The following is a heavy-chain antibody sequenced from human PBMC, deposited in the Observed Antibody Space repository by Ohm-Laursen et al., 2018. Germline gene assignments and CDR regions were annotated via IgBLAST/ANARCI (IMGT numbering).Heavy chain of an antibody. Sequence: SLRLSCAASGFTFSSYWMSWVRQAPGKGLEWVANIKQDGSEKYYVDSVKGRFTISRDNAKNSLYLQMNSLRAEDTAVYYCAKDRGRDEYYFDYWGQGTLVTVSS. CDR1: GFTFSSYW. J-gene: IGHJ4*02. CDR2: IKQDGSEK. D-gene: IGHD5-24*01. CDR3: AKDRGRDEYYFDY. V-gene: IGHV3-7*01.